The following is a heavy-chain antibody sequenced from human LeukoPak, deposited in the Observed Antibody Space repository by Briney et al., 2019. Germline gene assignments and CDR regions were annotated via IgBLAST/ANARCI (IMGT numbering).Heavy chain of an antibody. CDR1: GLTVSSNY. J-gene: IGHJ3*02. V-gene: IGHV3-53*01. CDR2: IYSGGST. Sequence: PGGSLRLSCAASGLTVSSNYMSWVRQAPGKGLEWVSLIYSGGSTYYADSVKGRFTISRDNSKNTLYLQMNSLRAEDTAVYYCAGYTYGYLNAFDIWGQGTMVPVSS. D-gene: IGHD5-18*01. CDR3: AGYTYGYLNAFDI.